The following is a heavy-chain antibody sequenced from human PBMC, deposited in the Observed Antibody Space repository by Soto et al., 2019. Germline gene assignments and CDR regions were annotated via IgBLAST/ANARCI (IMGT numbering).Heavy chain of an antibody. CDR2: ISYDGSNK. D-gene: IGHD4-17*01. V-gene: IGHV3-30*18. CDR3: AKERYGDGFDY. Sequence: QVQLVESGGGVVQPGRSLRLSCAASGFTFSSYGMHWVRQAPGKGLEWVAVISYDGSNKYYADSVKGRFTISRDNSKNTRYLQMNSLRAEDTAVYYCAKERYGDGFDYWGQGTLVTVSS. CDR1: GFTFSSYG. J-gene: IGHJ4*02.